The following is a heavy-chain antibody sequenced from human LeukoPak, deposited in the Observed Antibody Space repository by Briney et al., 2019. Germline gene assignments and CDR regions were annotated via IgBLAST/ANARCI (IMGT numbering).Heavy chain of an antibody. CDR3: AKSQLVGATYALDI. Sequence: GGSLRLSCAASGFSFSSYDMSWVRQAPGKGLEWVSGIRGGGSTFYADSVKGRFTISRDNSKNTLNLQMNSLRAEDTAVYYCAKSQLVGATYALDIWGQGTMVTVSS. CDR1: GFSFSSYD. CDR2: IRGGGST. J-gene: IGHJ3*02. V-gene: IGHV3-23*01. D-gene: IGHD1-26*01.